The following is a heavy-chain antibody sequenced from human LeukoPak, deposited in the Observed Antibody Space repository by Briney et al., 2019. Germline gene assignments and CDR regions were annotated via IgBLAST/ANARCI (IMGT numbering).Heavy chain of an antibody. D-gene: IGHD3-10*01. CDR2: ISGSGGST. CDR3: AKDSLMVRGERPYYFDY. Sequence: GGSQRLSCAASGLTLSSYAMSWVRQAPGKGLEWVSAISGSGGSTYYADSVKGRFTISRDNSKNTLYLQMNSLRAEDTAVYYCAKDSLMVRGERPYYFDYWGQGTLVTVSS. J-gene: IGHJ4*02. CDR1: GLTLSSYA. V-gene: IGHV3-23*01.